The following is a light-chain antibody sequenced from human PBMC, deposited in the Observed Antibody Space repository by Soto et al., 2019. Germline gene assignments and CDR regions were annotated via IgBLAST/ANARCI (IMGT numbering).Light chain of an antibody. Sequence: DIQMTQSPSTLSASVGDRVTITCRASQSINNWLAWYQQKPGKAPKLLIYKASSLESGVPSRISGSGSGTEFTLTISSLQHDDVANYYCQQYNTYFLTFGGGTKVEIK. V-gene: IGKV1-5*03. J-gene: IGKJ4*01. CDR1: QSINNW. CDR3: QQYNTYFLT. CDR2: KAS.